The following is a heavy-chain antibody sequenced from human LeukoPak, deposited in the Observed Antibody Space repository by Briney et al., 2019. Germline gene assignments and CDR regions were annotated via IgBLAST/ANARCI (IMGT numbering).Heavy chain of an antibody. D-gene: IGHD1-20*01. V-gene: IGHV1-2*02. CDR1: GYTFTGYY. CDR3: ARHVTRYNWNYVDY. J-gene: IGHJ4*02. Sequence: ASVKVSCKASGYTFTGYYMHWVRQAPGQGLEWMRWINPNSGGTNYAQKFQGRVTMTRDTSISTAYMELSRLRSDDTAVYYCARHVTRYNWNYVDYWGQGTLVTVSS. CDR2: INPNSGGT.